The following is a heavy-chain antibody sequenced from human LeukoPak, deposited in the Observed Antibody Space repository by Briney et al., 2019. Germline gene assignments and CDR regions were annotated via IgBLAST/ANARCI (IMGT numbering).Heavy chain of an antibody. D-gene: IGHD1-20*01. J-gene: IGHJ6*02. CDR2: INPNSGGT. V-gene: IGHV1-2*02. CDR1: GYTFTGYY. Sequence: ASVKVSCKASGYTFTGYYMHWVRQAPGQGLEWMGWINPNSGGTNYAQKFQGRVTMTRDTSISTAYMELSRLRSDDTAVYYCASPYNWNDGEVYYYYGMDVWGQGTTVTVSS. CDR3: ASPYNWNDGEVYYYYGMDV.